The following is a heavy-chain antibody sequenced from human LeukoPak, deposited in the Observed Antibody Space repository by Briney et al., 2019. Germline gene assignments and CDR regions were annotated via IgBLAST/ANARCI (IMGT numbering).Heavy chain of an antibody. V-gene: IGHV3-23*01. CDR2: ISGSGSTT. CDR3: AKVGDYYGSGKYSNFDY. CDR1: GFTFSSYA. J-gene: IGHJ4*02. Sequence: GGSLRLPCAASGFTFSSYAMSWVRQAPGKGLEWVSAISGSGSTTYYADSVKGRFTISRDNSKNTLYLQMSSLRAEDTAVYYCAKVGDYYGSGKYSNFDYWGQGTLVTVSS. D-gene: IGHD3-10*01.